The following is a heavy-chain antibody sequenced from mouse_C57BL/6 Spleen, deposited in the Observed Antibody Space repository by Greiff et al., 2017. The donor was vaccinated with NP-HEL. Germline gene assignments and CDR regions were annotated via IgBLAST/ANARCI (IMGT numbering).Heavy chain of an antibody. V-gene: IGHV14-4*01. CDR2: IDPENGDT. CDR1: GFNIKDDY. CDR3: TFFPRDY. Sequence: VQLQQSGAELVRPGASVKLSCTASGFNIKDDYMHWVKQRPEQGLEWIGWIDPENGDTEYASKFQGKATITADTSSNTAYLQLSSLTSEDTAVYYCTFFPRDYWGQGTSVTVSS. J-gene: IGHJ4*01.